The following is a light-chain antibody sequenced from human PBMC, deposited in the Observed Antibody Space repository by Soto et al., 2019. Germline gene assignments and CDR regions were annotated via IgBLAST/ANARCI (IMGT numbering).Light chain of an antibody. J-gene: IGKJ5*01. V-gene: IGKV3-11*01. CDR2: DAS. CDR3: QQRSNWPPT. CDR1: QSVSSY. Sequence: EIVLTQSPGTLSLAQGERATLSCLASQSVSSYLAWYQQKAGQAPRLLLYDASNRATGIPARFSGSGSGTDCILTISSLEPEDFAVYYCQQRSNWPPTLGQGTRLEIK.